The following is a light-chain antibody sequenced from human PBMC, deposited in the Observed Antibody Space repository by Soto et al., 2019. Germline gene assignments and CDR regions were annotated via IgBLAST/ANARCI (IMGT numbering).Light chain of an antibody. CDR2: DVS. CDR1: SSDVAAYNF. Sequence: QSVLTQPASVSGSPGQSVAISCTGTSSDVAAYNFVSWYQQHPGKAPKLMVFDVSNRPSGVSDRFSGSKSGNMASLTISGLQAEDESDFYTSSYPFGSEYVFG. CDR3: SSYPFGSEYV. V-gene: IGLV2-14*01. J-gene: IGLJ1*01.